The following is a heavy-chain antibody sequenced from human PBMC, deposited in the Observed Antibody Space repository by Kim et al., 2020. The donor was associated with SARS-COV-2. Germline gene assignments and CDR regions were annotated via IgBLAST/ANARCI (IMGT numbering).Heavy chain of an antibody. D-gene: IGHD3-9*01. CDR1: GFTFSSYW. J-gene: IGHJ6*02. V-gene: IGHV3-7*03. CDR2: IKQDGSEK. Sequence: GGSLRLSCAASGFTFSSYWMSWVRQAPGKGLEWVANIKQDGSEKYYVDSVKGRFTISRDNAKNSLYLQMNSLRAEDTAVYYCARSTLRYFDWLSHYYYYYGMDVWGQGTTVTVSS. CDR3: ARSTLRYFDWLSHYYYYYGMDV.